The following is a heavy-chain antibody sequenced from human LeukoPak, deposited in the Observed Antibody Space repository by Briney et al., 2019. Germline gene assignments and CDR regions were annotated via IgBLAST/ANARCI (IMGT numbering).Heavy chain of an antibody. Sequence: GASVKASCKASGGTFISYAISWVRQAPGQGLEWMGGIIPIFGTANYAQKFQGRVTITADESTSTAYMELSSLRSEDTAVYYCAREALNYDFWSGYYLGDAFDIWGQGTMVTVSS. CDR1: GGTFISYA. V-gene: IGHV1-69*13. D-gene: IGHD3-3*01. J-gene: IGHJ3*02. CDR3: AREALNYDFWSGYYLGDAFDI. CDR2: IIPIFGTA.